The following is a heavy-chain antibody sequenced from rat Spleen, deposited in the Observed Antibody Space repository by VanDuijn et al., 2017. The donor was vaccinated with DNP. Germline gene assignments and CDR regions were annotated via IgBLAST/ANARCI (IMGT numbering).Heavy chain of an antibody. CDR1: GFNFNDYW. J-gene: IGHJ2*01. Sequence: EVKLVESGGGLVQPGRSLKLSCAASGFNFNDYWMGWVRQAPGKGLEWIGEINQDSSTIKYTPSLKDKFIISRDNAQNTLYLQMSKLGSEDTAIYYCTSGPNYGGYSDYFGYWGQGVMVTVSS. D-gene: IGHD1-11*01. V-gene: IGHV4-2*01. CDR2: INQDSSTI. CDR3: TSGPNYGGYSDYFGY.